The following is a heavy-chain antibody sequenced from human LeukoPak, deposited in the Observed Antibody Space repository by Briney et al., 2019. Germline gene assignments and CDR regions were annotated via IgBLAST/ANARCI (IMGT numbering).Heavy chain of an antibody. CDR2: IKEDGTET. J-gene: IGHJ4*02. Sequence: GGSLRLSCAASGFMFSSNWMSWVRLAPGEGLEWVANIKEDGTETYYVDSVKGRFTIARDNAKNSLYLQMNSLRVEDTAVYYCAKEGRSLQTYWGQGTLVTVSS. CDR1: GFMFSSNW. CDR3: AKEGRSLQTY. V-gene: IGHV3-7*03. D-gene: IGHD5-24*01.